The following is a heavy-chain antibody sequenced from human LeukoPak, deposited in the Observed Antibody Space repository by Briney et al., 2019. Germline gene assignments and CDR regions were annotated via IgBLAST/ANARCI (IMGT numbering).Heavy chain of an antibody. CDR2: ISGSGGST. V-gene: IGHV3-23*01. J-gene: IGHJ4*02. CDR1: GFTFSSYA. Sequence: PGGSLRLSCAASGFTFSSYAMSWVRQAPGKGLEWVSAISGSGGSTYYADSVKGRFTISRDNAKNSLYLQMNSLRAEDTAVYYCARGGKYYFDYWGQGTLVTVSS. CDR3: ARGGKYYFDY. D-gene: IGHD6-25*01.